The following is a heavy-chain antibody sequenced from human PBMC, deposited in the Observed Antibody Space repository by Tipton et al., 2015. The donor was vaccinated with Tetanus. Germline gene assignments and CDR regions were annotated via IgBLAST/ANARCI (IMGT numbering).Heavy chain of an antibody. V-gene: IGHV3-74*01. J-gene: IGHJ6*02. Sequence: GSLRLSCAASGFTFNKYWMHWVRQAPGKGLVWLSRINSHGTSTSYADSGKGRFIISRGNDKNTLYLDMHSLGAEDTAVYHCVRGGNGLDVWGQGTTATVSS. CDR2: INSHGTST. D-gene: IGHD6-25*01. CDR3: VRGGNGLDV. CDR1: GFTFNKYW.